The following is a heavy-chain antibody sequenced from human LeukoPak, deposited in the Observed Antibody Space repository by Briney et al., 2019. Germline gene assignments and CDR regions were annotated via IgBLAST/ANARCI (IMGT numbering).Heavy chain of an antibody. CDR3: AVQWLVEDAFDI. CDR2: MYHSGST. J-gene: IGHJ3*02. V-gene: IGHV4-39*01. D-gene: IGHD6-19*01. CDR1: GGSISSSRYY. Sequence: PSETLSLTCTVSGGSISSSRYYWGWIRQPPGKGLEWTANMYHSGSTYYNPSLKSRVTISGDTSKNQFFLRLNSVTAADTAVYCCAVQWLVEDAFDIWGQGTMVTVSS.